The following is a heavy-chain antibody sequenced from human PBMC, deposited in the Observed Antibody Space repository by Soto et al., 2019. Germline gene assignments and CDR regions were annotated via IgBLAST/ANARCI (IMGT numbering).Heavy chain of an antibody. V-gene: IGHV4-59*01. J-gene: IGHJ4*02. Sequence: PSETLSLTCTVSGGSISNYYWTWIRQPPGKGLEWIANIHYSGTTNYNPSLASRVLVSVDTSKNQFSLKLTSVTAADRAIYYCARYNSYAIDYWGRGTLVTVS. D-gene: IGHD1-1*01. CDR1: GGSISNYY. CDR2: IHYSGTT. CDR3: ARYNSYAIDY.